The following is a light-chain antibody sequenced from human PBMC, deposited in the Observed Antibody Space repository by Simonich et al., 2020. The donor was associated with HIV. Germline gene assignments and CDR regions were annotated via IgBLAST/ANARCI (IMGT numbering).Light chain of an antibody. J-gene: IGKJ2*01. CDR3: QQYNNWPYT. CDR1: QSVSSN. CDR2: GAS. Sequence: EIVFTQSPATLSLSPGERAALSCRASQSVSSNLAWYQQKPGQAPRLLIYGASTRATGIPARFSGSGSGTEFTLTISSLQSEDFAVYYCQQYNNWPYTFGQGTKLEIK. V-gene: IGKV3-15*01.